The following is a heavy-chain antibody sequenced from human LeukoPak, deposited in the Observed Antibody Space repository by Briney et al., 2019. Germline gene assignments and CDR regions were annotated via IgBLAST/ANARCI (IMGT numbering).Heavy chain of an antibody. D-gene: IGHD6-19*01. CDR1: GGSISSYY. CDR3: ARGIRGEYSSGWYNYYYYMDV. V-gene: IGHV4-59*01. J-gene: IGHJ6*03. CDR2: IYYSGST. Sequence: SETLSLTCTVSGGSISSYYWSWIRQPPGKGLEWIGYIYYSGSTNYNPSLKSRVTISVDTSKNQFSLKLSSVTAADTAVYYCARGIRGEYSSGWYNYYYYMDVWGKGTTVTISS.